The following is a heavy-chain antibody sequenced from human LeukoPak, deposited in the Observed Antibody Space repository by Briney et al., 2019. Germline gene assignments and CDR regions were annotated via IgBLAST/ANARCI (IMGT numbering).Heavy chain of an antibody. J-gene: IGHJ4*02. CDR3: ARVVSSGWSLPLDY. D-gene: IGHD6-19*01. Sequence: GGSLRLSCAASGFTFSNYNMNWVRQAPGKGLEWVLTISSSRSSYIYYADSVKGRFTISRDNSNSTLYLQMNSLRTEDTAVYYCARVVSSGWSLPLDYWGQGTLVTVSS. CDR1: GFTFSNYN. V-gene: IGHV3-21*01. CDR2: ISSSRSSYI.